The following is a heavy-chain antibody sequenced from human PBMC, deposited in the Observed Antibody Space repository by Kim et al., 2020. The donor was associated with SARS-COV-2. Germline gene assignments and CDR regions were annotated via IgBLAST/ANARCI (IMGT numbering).Heavy chain of an antibody. Sequence: KHYADSRKARFTISRDNAKNALYLRMNSRGAEDTAVYYCARYSYGFYMDVWGKGTTVTVSS. CDR2: K. CDR3: ARYSYGFYMDV. J-gene: IGHJ6*03. V-gene: IGHV3-11*01. D-gene: IGHD5-18*01.